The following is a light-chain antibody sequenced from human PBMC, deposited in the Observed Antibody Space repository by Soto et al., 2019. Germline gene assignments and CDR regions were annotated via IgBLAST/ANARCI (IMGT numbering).Light chain of an antibody. V-gene: IGKV2-30*01. CDR2: KVS. CDR1: EGLVFSDGNTY. CDR3: VQGTHWPRT. Sequence: DVVMTQSPLFLPVTLGQPASISCRSSEGLVFSDGNTYLSWLQQRPGQSPRRLIYKVSNRGSGVPDRFSGSGSGTDFTLKISRVEAEGVGLYYCVQGTHWPRTFGQGTKVDIK. J-gene: IGKJ1*01.